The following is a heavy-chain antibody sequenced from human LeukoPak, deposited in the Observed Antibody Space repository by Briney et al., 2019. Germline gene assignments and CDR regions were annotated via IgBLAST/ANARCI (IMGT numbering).Heavy chain of an antibody. V-gene: IGHV4-4*07. CDR2: IYTSGST. CDR1: GASISSYY. D-gene: IGHD2-15*01. CDR3: ATTLGFCGGGSCHN. J-gene: IGHJ4*02. Sequence: SETLSLTCTVSGASISSYYWNWIRQPAGKGLEWIGRIYTSGSTDYNPSLKSRVTMSVDSSKNQFSLKLSSVTAADTAVYYCATTLGFCGGGSCHNWGQGTLVTVSS.